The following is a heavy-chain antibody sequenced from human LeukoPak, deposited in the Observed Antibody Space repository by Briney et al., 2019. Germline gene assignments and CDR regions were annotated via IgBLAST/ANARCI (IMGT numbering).Heavy chain of an antibody. CDR2: INHSGST. J-gene: IGHJ4*02. Sequence: SETLSLTCAVYGGSFSGYYWSWIRRPPGKGLEWIGEINHSGSTNYNPSLKSRVTISVDTSKNQFSLKLSSVTAADTAVYYCANLVELELTKWGQGTLVTVSS. CDR3: ANLVELELTK. V-gene: IGHV4-34*01. D-gene: IGHD1-7*01. CDR1: GGSFSGYY.